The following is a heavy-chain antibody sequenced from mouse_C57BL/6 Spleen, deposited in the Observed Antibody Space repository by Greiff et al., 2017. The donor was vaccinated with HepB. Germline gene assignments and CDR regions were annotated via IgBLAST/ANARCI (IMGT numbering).Heavy chain of an antibody. Sequence: EVQLQQSGPELVKPGASVKISCKASGYTFTDYYMNWVKQSHGKSLEWIGDINPNNGGTSYNQKFKGKATLTVDKSSSTAYMELRSLTSEDSAVYYCARCDRYRYFDYWGQGTTLTVSS. CDR3: ARCDRYRYFDY. V-gene: IGHV1-26*01. D-gene: IGHD2-3*01. J-gene: IGHJ2*01. CDR1: GYTFTDYY. CDR2: INPNNGGT.